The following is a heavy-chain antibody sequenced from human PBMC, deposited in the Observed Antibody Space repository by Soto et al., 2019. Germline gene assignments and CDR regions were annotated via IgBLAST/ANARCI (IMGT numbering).Heavy chain of an antibody. J-gene: IGHJ3*02. CDR2: IYHSGST. CDR3: ASALHYAVAGNFAFDI. V-gene: IGHV4-4*02. Sequence: QVQLQESGPGLVKPSGTLSLTCAVSGGSVSSSNWWSWVRQPPGKGLEWIGEIYHSGSTNYNPSLKSRVTISVDKSKNLFSLMLSSVTAADTAVYYCASALHYAVAGNFAFDIWGQGTMVTVSS. D-gene: IGHD6-19*01. CDR1: GGSVSSSNW.